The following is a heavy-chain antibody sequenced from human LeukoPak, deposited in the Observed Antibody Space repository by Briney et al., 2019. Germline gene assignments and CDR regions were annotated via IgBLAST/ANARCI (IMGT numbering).Heavy chain of an antibody. J-gene: IGHJ6*04. Sequence: GGSLRLSGVGSGFMFRDYSMNWVRQSPGNGLEGVSYISSRGSTIFYADSVKGRLTVSRDNAKNSLFLQMNGLRDEDTAMYYCARVQGVCNSTTCFVGNADVWGKGTTVIVSS. CDR1: GFMFRDYS. CDR3: ARVQGVCNSTTCFVGNADV. D-gene: IGHD2/OR15-2a*01. V-gene: IGHV3-48*02. CDR2: ISSRGSTI.